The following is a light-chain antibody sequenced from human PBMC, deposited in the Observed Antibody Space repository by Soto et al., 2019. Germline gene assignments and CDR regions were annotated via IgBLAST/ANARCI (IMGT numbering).Light chain of an antibody. CDR3: QQYSFMWT. V-gene: IGKV3-11*01. CDR2: ATS. J-gene: IGKJ1*01. CDR1: QSIGNY. Sequence: EVVLTQSPATLSLSPGEGATLSCRASQSIGNYLAWYQQKPGQAPRLLIYATSNRATGIPARFSGRGSGTDFTLTISSLEPEDFAVYYCQQYSFMWTFGQGTKVDIK.